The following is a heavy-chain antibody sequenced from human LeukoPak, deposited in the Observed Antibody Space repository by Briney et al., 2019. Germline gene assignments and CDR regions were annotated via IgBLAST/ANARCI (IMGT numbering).Heavy chain of an antibody. CDR3: ARVDYVWGSYRTSYYFDY. CDR2: MYHTGST. V-gene: IGHV4-38-2*02. D-gene: IGHD3-16*02. Sequence: SETLSLTCTVSGYSMSSGYYWGWIRQPPERGLEWIGSMYHTGSTYYNPSLKSRVTISVDTSKNQFSLTLSSVTAADTAVYYCARVDYVWGSYRTSYYFDYWGQGTLVTVSS. J-gene: IGHJ4*02. CDR1: GYSMSSGYY.